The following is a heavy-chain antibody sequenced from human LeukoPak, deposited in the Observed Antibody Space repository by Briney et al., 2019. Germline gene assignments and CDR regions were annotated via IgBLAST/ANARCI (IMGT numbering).Heavy chain of an antibody. V-gene: IGHV4-34*01. CDR2: INHSGST. J-gene: IGHJ6*03. D-gene: IGHD5-18*01. Sequence: PSETLSLTCAVYGGSFSGYYWSWIRQPPGKGLEWIGEINHSGSTNYNPSLKSRVTISVDTSKNQFSLKLSSVTAADTAVYYCASTGYDYYYYYYMDVWGKGTTVTVSS. CDR1: GGSFSGYY. CDR3: ASTGYDYYYYYYMDV.